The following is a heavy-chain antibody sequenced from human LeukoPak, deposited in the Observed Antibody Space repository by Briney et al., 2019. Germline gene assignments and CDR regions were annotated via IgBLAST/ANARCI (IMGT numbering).Heavy chain of an antibody. Sequence: SVTVSCKASGGTFSSYAISWARQAPGQGLEWMGGIIPIFGTANYAQKFQGRVTITADESTSTAYMEQSSLRSDDTAVYYCARDLGGIAAAGLGGDWGQGTLVTVSS. D-gene: IGHD6-13*01. V-gene: IGHV1-69*01. CDR3: ARDLGGIAAAGLGGD. J-gene: IGHJ4*02. CDR2: IIPIFGTA. CDR1: GGTFSSYA.